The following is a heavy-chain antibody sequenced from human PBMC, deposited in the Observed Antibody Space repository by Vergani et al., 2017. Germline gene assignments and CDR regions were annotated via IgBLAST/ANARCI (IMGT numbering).Heavy chain of an antibody. CDR3: ARLVVVVVAATPNWFDP. Sequence: QVQLQESGPGLVKPPGTLSLTCAVSGGSISSSNWWSWVRQPPGKGLEWIGEIYHSGSTNYNPSLKSRVTISVDKSKNQFSLKLSSVTAADTAVYYCARLVVVVVAATPNWFDPWGQGTLVTVSS. CDR1: GGSISSSNW. D-gene: IGHD2-15*01. CDR2: IYHSGST. J-gene: IGHJ5*02. V-gene: IGHV4-4*03.